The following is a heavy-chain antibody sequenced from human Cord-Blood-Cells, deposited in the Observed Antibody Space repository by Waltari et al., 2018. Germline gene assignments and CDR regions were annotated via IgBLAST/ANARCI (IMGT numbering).Heavy chain of an antibody. V-gene: IGHV4-34*01. D-gene: IGHD3-22*01. CDR3: ARVFAMSYDSSGYYFDY. CDR2: IKHSGST. CDR1: GGSFRGYY. Sequence: QVQLQQWGAGLLKPSETLSLTCAVFGGSFRGYYWSWIRQPPGKGLEWIGEIKHSGSTNYNPSLKSRVTISVDTSKNQFSLKLSSVTAADTAVYYCARVFAMSYDSSGYYFDYWGQGTLVTVSS. J-gene: IGHJ4*02.